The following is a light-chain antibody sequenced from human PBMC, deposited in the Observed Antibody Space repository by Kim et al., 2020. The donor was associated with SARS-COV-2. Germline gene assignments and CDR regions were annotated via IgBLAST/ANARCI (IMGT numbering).Light chain of an antibody. Sequence: ADRVTIARRASQAISRSLAWYQQETGKAPKLLIYDASSLESGVTSRFSGSGSGTDFTLTNSSLQPEGFATYYYQQFNNYPLPFGGGTKVDIK. CDR3: QQFNNYPLP. J-gene: IGKJ4*01. CDR2: DAS. CDR1: QAISRS. V-gene: IGKV1D-13*01.